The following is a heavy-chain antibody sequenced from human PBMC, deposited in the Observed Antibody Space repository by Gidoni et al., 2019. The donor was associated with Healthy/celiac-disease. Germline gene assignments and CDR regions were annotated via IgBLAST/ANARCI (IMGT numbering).Heavy chain of an antibody. CDR3: ARGYCSGGSCYYFDY. V-gene: IGHV4-31*01. J-gene: IGHJ4*02. Sequence: QVQLQASGPGLVKPSQTLSLTCTVSGGSISSGGYYWSWIRQHPGKGLEWIGYIYYSGSTYYNPSLKSLVTISVDTSKNQFSLKLSSVTAADTAVYYCARGYCSGGSCYYFDYWGQGTLVTVSS. D-gene: IGHD2-15*01. CDR1: GGSISSGGYY. CDR2: IYYSGST.